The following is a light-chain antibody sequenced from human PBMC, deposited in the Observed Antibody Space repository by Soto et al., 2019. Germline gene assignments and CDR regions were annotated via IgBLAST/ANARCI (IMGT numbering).Light chain of an antibody. CDR3: QQSYSTPRT. Sequence: DIQMTQAPSSLSASVGDRVTITCRASQSITSSLNWYQQKPGKAPKLLIYAASSLQSGVPSRFSGCGAGTDFTCTISRLQPEEFAAYYCQQSYSTPRTFGQGTKVEI. V-gene: IGKV1-39*01. J-gene: IGKJ1*01. CDR1: QSITSS. CDR2: AAS.